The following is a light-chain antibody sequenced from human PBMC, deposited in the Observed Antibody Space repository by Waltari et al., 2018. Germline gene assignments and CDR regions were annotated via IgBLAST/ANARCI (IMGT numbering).Light chain of an antibody. Sequence: DIQMTQSPSTLSASVGDRVTITCRASQSIGSWLAWYQQKPGKAPKLLIYDASNLETGVPSRFSGSGSGTDFTFTISSLQPEDIATYYCQQYHNLPLFGQGTKLEIK. J-gene: IGKJ2*01. CDR2: DAS. CDR3: QQYHNLPL. V-gene: IGKV1-33*01. CDR1: QSIGSW.